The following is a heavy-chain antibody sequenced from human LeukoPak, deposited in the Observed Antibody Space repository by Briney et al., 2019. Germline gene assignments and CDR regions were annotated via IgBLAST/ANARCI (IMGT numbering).Heavy chain of an antibody. V-gene: IGHV3-23*01. CDR3: AKDYGAASSHHDY. CDR2: ISSSGGSI. Sequence: GGSLRLSCAASGFTCSSYAMSWVRQAPGKGLEWVSVISSSGGSIDYAESVKGRFTISRDNSKNTLYLQMNSLRAEDTAVYYCAKDYGAASSHHDYWGQGTLVTVSS. CDR1: GFTCSSYA. J-gene: IGHJ4*02. D-gene: IGHD6-13*01.